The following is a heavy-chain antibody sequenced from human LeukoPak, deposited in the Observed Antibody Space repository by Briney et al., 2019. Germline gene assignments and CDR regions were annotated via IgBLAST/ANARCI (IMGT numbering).Heavy chain of an antibody. J-gene: IGHJ3*02. Sequence: GGSLRLSCXASGFSFSGYWMSWVRQASGKGLEWVANIKQDGSEKYYVDSVKGRFTISRDNAQNSLYLQMNSLRAEDTAVYYCVRDLAGPPQEAFDIWGQGTVVTVSS. CDR2: IKQDGSEK. CDR3: VRDLAGPPQEAFDI. CDR1: GFSFSGYW. V-gene: IGHV3-7*01.